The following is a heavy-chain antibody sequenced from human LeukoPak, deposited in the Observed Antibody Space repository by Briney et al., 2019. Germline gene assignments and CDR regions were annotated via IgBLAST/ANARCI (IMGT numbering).Heavy chain of an antibody. CDR2: ISPADSDT. D-gene: IGHD3-10*01. Sequence: GESLKISCKGSGYSFTNYWIGWVRQMPGKGLEWMGIISPADSDTRYSPSFQGQVTISADKSISTAYLQWSSLKASDTAIYYCARRPGVRGASFDYWGQGTLVTVSS. CDR1: GYSFTNYW. CDR3: ARRPGVRGASFDY. J-gene: IGHJ4*02. V-gene: IGHV5-51*01.